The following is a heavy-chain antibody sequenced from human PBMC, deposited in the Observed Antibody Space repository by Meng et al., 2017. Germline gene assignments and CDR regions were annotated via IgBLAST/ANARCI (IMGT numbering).Heavy chain of an antibody. J-gene: IGHJ4*02. D-gene: IGHD3-9*01. CDR1: GFTFSSYA. Sequence: GGSLRLSCAASGFTFSSYAMHWVRQAPGKGLEWVAVISYDGSNKYYADSVKGRFTISRDNSKNTLYLQMNSLRAEDTAVYYCARPYDYDILTGPGGYWGQGTLVTVSS. CDR2: ISYDGSNK. CDR3: ARPYDYDILTGPGGY. V-gene: IGHV3-30*04.